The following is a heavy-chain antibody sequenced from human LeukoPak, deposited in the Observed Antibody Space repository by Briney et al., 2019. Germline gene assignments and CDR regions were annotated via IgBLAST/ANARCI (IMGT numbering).Heavy chain of an antibody. CDR1: AYTFTSYG. D-gene: IGHD3-22*01. Sequence: ASVKVSCKASAYTFTSYGINWVRQAPGQGLEWMGWISLYTGNTNYAQKLQGRVTMTTDTSTSTAYMELRSLRSDDTAVYYCARVFVRSSGYYFDYWGQGTLVTVSS. CDR2: ISLYTGNT. CDR3: ARVFVRSSGYYFDY. J-gene: IGHJ4*02. V-gene: IGHV1-18*01.